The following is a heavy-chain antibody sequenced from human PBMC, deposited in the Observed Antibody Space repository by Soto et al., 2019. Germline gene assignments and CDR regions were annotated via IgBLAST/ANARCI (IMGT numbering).Heavy chain of an antibody. D-gene: IGHD2-2*01. J-gene: IGHJ6*02. Sequence: ESLKISCTGSGYSFTSYWISWVRQIPGKGLEWMGRIDPSDSYTNYSPSFQGHVTISADKSISTAYLQWSSLKASDTAMYYCARQGYCSSTSCPRDYYYGMDVWGQGTTVTVS. V-gene: IGHV5-10-1*01. CDR2: IDPSDSYT. CDR1: GYSFTSYW. CDR3: ARQGYCSSTSCPRDYYYGMDV.